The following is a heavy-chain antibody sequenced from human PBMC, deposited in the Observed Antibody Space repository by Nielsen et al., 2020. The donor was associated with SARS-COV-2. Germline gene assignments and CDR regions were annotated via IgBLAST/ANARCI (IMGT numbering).Heavy chain of an antibody. D-gene: IGHD2/OR15-2a*01. CDR3: AGGTTAFRYFFDY. Sequence: SETLSLTCTVSGGSISPNYWSWIRQPAGKGLECLGYVFSSGSANYHPSLKSRVTMSVDTSKNQFSLTLRSVTAADTALYYCAGGTTAFRYFFDYWGQGTLVTVSS. J-gene: IGHJ4*02. V-gene: IGHV4-4*07. CDR1: GGSISPNY. CDR2: VFSSGSA.